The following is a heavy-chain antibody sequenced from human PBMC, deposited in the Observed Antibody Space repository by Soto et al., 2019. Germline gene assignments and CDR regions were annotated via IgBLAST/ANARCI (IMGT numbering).Heavy chain of an antibody. J-gene: IGHJ4*03. CDR3: PRVHAMVVAGSTFDY. CDR2: IYHGGTT. CDR1: GDSISSGSY. D-gene: IGHD5-18*01. Sequence: SETLSLTCTVSGDSISSGSYWGWIRQPPGEGPEWIASIYHGGTTFYNPSLKSRISISVDTSKNQFSLRLTSVTAADTATYYCPRVHAMVVAGSTFDYWGPGTLVTVPQ. V-gene: IGHV4-38-2*02.